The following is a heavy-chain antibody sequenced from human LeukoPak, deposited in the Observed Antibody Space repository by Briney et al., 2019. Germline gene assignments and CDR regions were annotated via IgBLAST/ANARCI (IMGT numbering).Heavy chain of an antibody. CDR3: ARDPVGDAFDI. CDR2: MNPNSGNT. J-gene: IGHJ3*02. V-gene: IGHV1-8*03. CDR1: GYTFTSYY. Sequence: ASVKVSCKXSGYTFTSYYMHWVRQAPGQGLERMGWMNPNSGNTGYAQKFQGRVTITRNTSISTAYMELSSLRSEDTAVYYCARDPVGDAFDIWGQGTMVTVSS.